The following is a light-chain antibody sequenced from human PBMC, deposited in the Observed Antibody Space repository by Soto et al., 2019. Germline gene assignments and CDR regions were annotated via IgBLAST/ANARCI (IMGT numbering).Light chain of an antibody. CDR3: QQRSNWPSPVT. V-gene: IGKV3-11*01. CDR1: QSVSNNY. CDR2: GAS. J-gene: IGKJ5*01. Sequence: EIALTQSPGTLSLSPGERATLSCRASQSVSNNYLAWYQQKPGQAPTLLIYGASIRAAGIPARFSGSGSGTDFTLTISSLEPEDFAVYYCQQRSNWPSPVTFGQGTRLEIK.